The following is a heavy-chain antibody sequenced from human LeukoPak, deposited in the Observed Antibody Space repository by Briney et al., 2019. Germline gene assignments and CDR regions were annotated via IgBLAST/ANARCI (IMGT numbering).Heavy chain of an antibody. J-gene: IGHJ6*03. V-gene: IGHV3-30*02. CDR2: IRYDGTNK. CDR3: AKDRDYGDYPSAYYYYMDV. Sequence: PWGSLRLSCAASGFTFSTYGIHWVRQAPGKGLEWVAFIRYDGTNKWYANSVKGRFTISRDNSKNMLYLQMNSLRAEDTAVYHCAKDRDYGDYPSAYYYYMDVWGKGTTVTVSS. D-gene: IGHD4-17*01. CDR1: GFTFSTYG.